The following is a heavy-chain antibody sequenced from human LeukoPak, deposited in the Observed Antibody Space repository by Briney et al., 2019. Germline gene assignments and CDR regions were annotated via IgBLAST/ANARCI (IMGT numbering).Heavy chain of an antibody. J-gene: IGHJ4*02. CDR3: ARHKGMTNSLDHFDY. Sequence: GESLKISCKGSGCNFTNYWIGWVRQMPGKGLEWMGIIYPSDSDTRYSPSFQGQVTISADKSISTAYLQWSSLKASDTAMYYCARHKGMTNSLDHFDYWGQGILVTVSS. CDR1: GCNFTNYW. V-gene: IGHV5-51*01. CDR2: IYPSDSDT. D-gene: IGHD3/OR15-3a*01.